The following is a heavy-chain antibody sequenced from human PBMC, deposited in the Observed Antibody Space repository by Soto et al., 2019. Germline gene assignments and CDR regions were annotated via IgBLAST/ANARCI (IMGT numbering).Heavy chain of an antibody. CDR3: MRAYSY. CDR1: GFTFITFW. Sequence: WGSLRLSCAASGFTFITFWMTWVRQAPGKGLEWVANIKEDGSEKYYVDSVKGRFTISRDNAKNSLYLQMSSLRAEDTAMYYCMRAYSYWGQGTLVTVSS. V-gene: IGHV3-7*03. J-gene: IGHJ4*02. D-gene: IGHD2-21*01. CDR2: IKEDGSEK.